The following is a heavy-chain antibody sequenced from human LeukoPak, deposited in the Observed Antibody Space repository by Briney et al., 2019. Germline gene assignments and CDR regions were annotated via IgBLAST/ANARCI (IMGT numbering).Heavy chain of an antibody. J-gene: IGHJ4*02. Sequence: WGSLRLSCTASGFTFSTYSMNWVRQAPGKGLEWVSSITSSTNYIYYSDSVKGRFTISRDNAESSLFLQMNSLRDEDTAVYYCARGRGGSGREAYNVDYRGQGTLVTVSS. CDR1: GFTFSTYS. CDR3: ARGRGGSGREAYNVDY. V-gene: IGHV3-21*01. D-gene: IGHD5-24*01. CDR2: ITSSTNYI.